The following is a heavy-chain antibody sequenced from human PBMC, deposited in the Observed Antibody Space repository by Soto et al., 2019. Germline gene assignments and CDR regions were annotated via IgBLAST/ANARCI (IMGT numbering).Heavy chain of an antibody. CDR2: IKSKTDGGTT. CDR3: TTDGGGSYSELDY. J-gene: IGHJ4*02. V-gene: IGHV3-15*01. CDR1: GFTFSNAW. Sequence: EVQLVESGGGLVKPGGSLRRSCAASGFTFSNAWMSWVRQAPGKGLEWVGRIKSKTDGGTTDYAAPVKGRFTISRDDSKNTLYLQMNSLKTEDTAVYYCTTDGGGSYSELDYWGQGTLVTVSS. D-gene: IGHD1-26*01.